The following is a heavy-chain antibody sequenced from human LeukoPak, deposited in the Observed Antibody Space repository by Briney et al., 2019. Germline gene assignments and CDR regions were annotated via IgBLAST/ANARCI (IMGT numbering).Heavy chain of an antibody. CDR2: INHSGST. V-gene: IGHV4-34*01. Sequence: SETLSLTCAVHGGSFSGYYWSWTRQPPGKGLEWIGEINHSGSTNYNPSLKSRVTISVDTSENQFSLKLSSVTAADTAVYYCARGRHHYDSGSYLHHKNWFDPWGQGTLVTVSS. J-gene: IGHJ5*02. CDR3: ARGRHHYDSGSYLHHKNWFDP. CDR1: GGSFSGYY. D-gene: IGHD3-10*01.